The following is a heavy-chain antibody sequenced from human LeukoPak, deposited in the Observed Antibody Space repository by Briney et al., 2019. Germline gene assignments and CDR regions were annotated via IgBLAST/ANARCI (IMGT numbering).Heavy chain of an antibody. Sequence: GGSLRLSCAASGFTFSSYAMSWVRQAPGKGLEWVSAISASGGSTYYADSMKGRFTISRDNSKNTLYLQMNSLRTEDTAVYYCARGQYSSSSGYFDYWGQGTLVTVSS. V-gene: IGHV3-23*01. CDR1: GFTFSSYA. CDR2: ISASGGST. CDR3: ARGQYSSSSGYFDY. J-gene: IGHJ4*02. D-gene: IGHD6-6*01.